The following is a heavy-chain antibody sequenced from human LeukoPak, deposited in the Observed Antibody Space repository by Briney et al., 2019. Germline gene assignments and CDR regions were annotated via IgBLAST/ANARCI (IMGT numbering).Heavy chain of an antibody. CDR3: ARLRGGYNLY. CDR2: ISSSGGTI. V-gene: IGHV3-48*03. Sequence: PGGSLRLSCAAPGFTFSDYEINWVRQAPGKGLGWVSYISSSGGTIYYADSVKGRFTISRDNAKNSLYLQMNSLRVEDTGIYYCARLRGGYNLYWGQGTLVTVSS. J-gene: IGHJ4*02. D-gene: IGHD5-24*01. CDR1: GFTFSDYE.